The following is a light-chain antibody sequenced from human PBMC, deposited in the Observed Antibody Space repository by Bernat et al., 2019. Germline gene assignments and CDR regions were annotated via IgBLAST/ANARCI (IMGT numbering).Light chain of an antibody. J-gene: IGKJ1*01. CDR1: QSISNY. CDR3: QQTYSNPGT. Sequence: DIQMTQSPSSLSASVGDRVTITCRASQSISNYLNWYQQKPGKAPKFLIYAASSLADGVPSRFTGSGSRTEFTLTISSHQPEYSAAYYCQQTYSNPGTFGQGTKVEIK. CDR2: AAS. V-gene: IGKV1-39*01.